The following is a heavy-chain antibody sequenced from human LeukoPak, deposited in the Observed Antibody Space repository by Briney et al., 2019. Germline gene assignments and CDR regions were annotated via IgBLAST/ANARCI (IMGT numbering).Heavy chain of an antibody. CDR2: IYYSGST. D-gene: IGHD5-18*01. V-gene: IGHV4-39*01. J-gene: IGHJ3*02. Sequence: PSETLSLTCTVSGGSISSSNCYWGWIRQPPGKGLEWIGSIYYSGSTYYNPSLKSRVTISADTSKNQFSLKLSSVTAADTAVYYCARPDQRGYTYGYSAFDIWGQGTMVTVSS. CDR1: GGSISSSNCY. CDR3: ARPDQRGYTYGYSAFDI.